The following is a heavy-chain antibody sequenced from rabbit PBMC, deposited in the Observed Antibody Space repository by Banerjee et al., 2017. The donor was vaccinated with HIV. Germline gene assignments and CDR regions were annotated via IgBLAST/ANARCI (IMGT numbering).Heavy chain of an antibody. J-gene: IGHJ4*01. Sequence: QEQLEASGGDLVKPEGSLTLTCTASGFTLSSYWICWVSQAPGKGLEWIACMDAGSSGNTYYASWAKGRFTISKTASTTVTLQMTSLTAADTATYFCARDDATSSGYYISAFRLWGPGTLVTVS. CDR3: ARDDATSSGYYISAFRL. D-gene: IGHD1-1*01. CDR1: GFTLSSYW. V-gene: IGHV1S45*01. CDR2: MDAGSSGNT.